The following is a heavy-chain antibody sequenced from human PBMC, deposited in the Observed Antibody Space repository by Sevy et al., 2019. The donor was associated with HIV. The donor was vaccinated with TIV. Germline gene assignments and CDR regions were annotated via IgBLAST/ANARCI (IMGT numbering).Heavy chain of an antibody. J-gene: IGHJ3*02. CDR3: ARGYYDSSVEAFDI. D-gene: IGHD3-22*01. CDR1: GYTFTSYG. CDR2: ISAYNGNT. Sequence: ASVKVSCKASGYTFTSYGISWVRQAPGQELEWMGWISAYNGNTNYAQKLQGRVTMTTDTSTSTAYMELRSLRSDDTAVYYCARGYYDSSVEAFDIWCQGTMVTVSS. V-gene: IGHV1-18*01.